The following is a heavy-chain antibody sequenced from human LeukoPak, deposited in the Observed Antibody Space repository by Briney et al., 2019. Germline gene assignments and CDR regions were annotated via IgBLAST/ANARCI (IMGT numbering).Heavy chain of an antibody. D-gene: IGHD2-15*01. V-gene: IGHV1-69*10. CDR2: MIPMRDIA. Sequence: SVKVSCKASGGSLSTYSITWVRRAPGQGLEWRGWMIPMRDIATYAQKFQGRVTMTADKSTSTVYMELSSLRSDDTAVYYCAREEEGFCSGGTCYTTYYYYGMDVWGQGTTVTVSS. J-gene: IGHJ6*02. CDR1: GGSLSTYS. CDR3: AREEEGFCSGGTCYTTYYYYGMDV.